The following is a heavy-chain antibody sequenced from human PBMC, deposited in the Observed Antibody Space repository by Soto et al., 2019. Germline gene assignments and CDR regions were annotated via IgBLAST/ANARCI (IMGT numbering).Heavy chain of an antibody. V-gene: IGHV3-33*01. CDR3: ARDICSGGFCLDY. CDR2: IWYDESRR. D-gene: IGHD2-15*01. J-gene: IGHJ4*02. CDR1: GFTFSSYG. Sequence: QVQLVESGGGVVQPGRSLILSCAASGFTFSSYGMHWVRQAPGKGLERVAVIWYDESRRYYADSVKGRFTISRDTSQSTLYLQMNSLRAEDTAVYYCARDICSGGFCLDYWGQGTLVIVSS.